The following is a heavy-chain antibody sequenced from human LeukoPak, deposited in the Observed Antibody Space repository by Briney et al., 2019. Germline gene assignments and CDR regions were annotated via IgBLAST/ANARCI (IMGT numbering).Heavy chain of an antibody. J-gene: IGHJ4*02. CDR3: ASFGISWRSSY. CDR2: ISDDGSYT. Sequence: GGSLRLSCAASGFSFSSHWVHWVRQAPGKGLVWVSRISDDGSYTSNVDSVKGRFTISRDNVNNMLYLHVNSLRAEDTAVYYCASFGISWRSSYWGQGTLVTVSS. V-gene: IGHV3-74*01. CDR1: GFSFSSHW. D-gene: IGHD2-21*01.